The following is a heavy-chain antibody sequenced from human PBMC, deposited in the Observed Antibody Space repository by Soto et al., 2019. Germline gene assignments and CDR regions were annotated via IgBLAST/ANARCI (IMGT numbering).Heavy chain of an antibody. D-gene: IGHD6-6*01. CDR3: ARGSSSIGYYYYGMDV. CDR2: IIPIFGTA. J-gene: IGHJ6*02. Sequence: RASVKVSCKASGGTFSSYAISWVRQAPGQGLEWMGGIIPIFGTANYAQKFQGRVTITADESTSTAYMELSSLRSEDTAVYYCARGSSSIGYYYYGMDVWGQGTTVTVSS. CDR1: GGTFSSYA. V-gene: IGHV1-69*13.